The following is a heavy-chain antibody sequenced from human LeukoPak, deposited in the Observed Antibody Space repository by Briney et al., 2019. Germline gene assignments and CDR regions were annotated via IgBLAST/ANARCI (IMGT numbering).Heavy chain of an antibody. CDR1: GFTFSSYG. Sequence: PGGSLRLSCAASGFTFSSYGMHWFRQAPGKGLEWVAFIRYDGSNKYYADSVKGRFTISRDNSKNTLYLQMNSLRAEDAAVYYCAKLPYSSTWYGFDYWGQGTLVTVSS. V-gene: IGHV3-30*02. J-gene: IGHJ4*02. D-gene: IGHD6-13*01. CDR2: IRYDGSNK. CDR3: AKLPYSSTWYGFDY.